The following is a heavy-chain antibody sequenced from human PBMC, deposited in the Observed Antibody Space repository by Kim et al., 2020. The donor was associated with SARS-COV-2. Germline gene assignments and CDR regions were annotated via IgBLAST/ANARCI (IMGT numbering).Heavy chain of an antibody. CDR3: ARDKVRYYYDSSGPSHYYYHGRGV. J-gene: IGHJ6*02. CDR2: ISSSSSYI. CDR1: GFTFSSYS. Sequence: GGSLRLSCAASGFTFSSYSMNWVRQAPGKGLVWVSSISSSSSYIYYADSVKGRFTISRDNAKNSLYLQMNSLRAEDTAVYYCARDKVRYYYDSSGPSHYYYHGRGVSGQGTTVTVSS. V-gene: IGHV3-21*04. D-gene: IGHD3-22*01.